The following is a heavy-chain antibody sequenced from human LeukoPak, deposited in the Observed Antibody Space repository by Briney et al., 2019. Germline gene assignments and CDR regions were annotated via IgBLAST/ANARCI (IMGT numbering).Heavy chain of an antibody. J-gene: IGHJ1*01. Sequence: GGSLRLSCAASGFTFSSYAMHWVRQAPGRGLEWVAIISYDATNKFYADSVKGRFTISRDNSKNTLYLQMNSLGAEDTAVYYCASIAETYLQPKHYCQHWGQGTLVTVSS. D-gene: IGHD2/OR15-2a*01. CDR3: ASIAETYLQPKHYCQH. CDR1: GFTFSSYA. V-gene: IGHV3-30*04. CDR2: ISYDATNK.